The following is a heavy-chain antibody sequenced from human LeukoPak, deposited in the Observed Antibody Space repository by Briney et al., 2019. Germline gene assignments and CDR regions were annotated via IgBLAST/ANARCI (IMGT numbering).Heavy chain of an antibody. D-gene: IGHD5-12*01. Sequence: GGSLRLSCAASGFTFDDYGMSWVRQAPGKGLEWVSSISSSSDYIYYADSVKGRFTISRDNAKNSLYLQMNSLRAEDTAVYCCAREYVIYAFDIWGQGTMVTVSS. J-gene: IGHJ3*02. CDR3: AREYVIYAFDI. CDR1: GFTFDDYG. V-gene: IGHV3-21*01. CDR2: ISSSSDYI.